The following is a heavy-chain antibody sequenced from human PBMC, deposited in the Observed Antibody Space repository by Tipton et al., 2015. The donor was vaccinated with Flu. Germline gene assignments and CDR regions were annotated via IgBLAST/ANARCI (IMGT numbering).Heavy chain of an antibody. CDR2: ISYSGST. V-gene: IGHV4-59*12. J-gene: IGHJ4*02. D-gene: IGHD6-19*01. CDR1: GGSISSYY. CDR3: ARGPGRYSSGWYFVDY. Sequence: TLSLTCSVSGGSISSYYWSWIRQSPGKGLEWIGYISYSGSTNYNPSLKSRVTISVDTSKNQFSLKLSSVTAADTAVYYCARGPGRYSSGWYFVDYWGQGTLVTVSS.